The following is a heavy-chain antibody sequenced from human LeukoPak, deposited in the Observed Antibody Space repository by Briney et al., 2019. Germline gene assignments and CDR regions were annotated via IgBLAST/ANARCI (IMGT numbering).Heavy chain of an antibody. Sequence: GGSLRLSCAASGFTFSSYGMHWVRQAPGKGLEWVAFIRYDGSNKYYADSVKGRFTISRDNSKNTLYLQMNSLRAEDTAVYYCAKDGHRSIAAHFDYWGQGTLVTVSS. CDR2: IRYDGSNK. CDR3: AKDGHRSIAAHFDY. V-gene: IGHV3-30*02. J-gene: IGHJ4*02. D-gene: IGHD6-6*01. CDR1: GFTFSSYG.